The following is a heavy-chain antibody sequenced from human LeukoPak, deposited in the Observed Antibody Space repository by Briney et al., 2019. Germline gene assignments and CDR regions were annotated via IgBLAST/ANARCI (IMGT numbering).Heavy chain of an antibody. J-gene: IGHJ4*02. D-gene: IGHD3-10*01. CDR2: ISGSGGST. CDR1: GFTFSSYA. CDR3: AKKSGLWFGEFPFDY. V-gene: IGHV3-23*01. Sequence: PGGSLRLSCAASGFTFSSYAMSWVRQAPGKGLEWVSAISGSGGSTYYADSVKGRFTISRDNPKNTLYLQMNSLRAEDTAVYYCAKKSGLWFGEFPFDYWGQGTLVTVSS.